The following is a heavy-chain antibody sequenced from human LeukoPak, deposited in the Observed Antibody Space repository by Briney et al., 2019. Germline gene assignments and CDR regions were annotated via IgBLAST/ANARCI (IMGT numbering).Heavy chain of an antibody. CDR2: IYSGGST. CDR1: GFTVSSNY. Sequence: GGSLRLSCAASGFTVSSNYMSWVRQAPGKGLEWVSVIYSGGSTCYADSVKGRFTISRDNSKNTLYLQMNSLRAEDTAVYYCARVRQYYDSSGYGGYFDYWGQGTLVTVSS. J-gene: IGHJ4*02. CDR3: ARVRQYYDSSGYGGYFDY. D-gene: IGHD3-22*01. V-gene: IGHV3-53*01.